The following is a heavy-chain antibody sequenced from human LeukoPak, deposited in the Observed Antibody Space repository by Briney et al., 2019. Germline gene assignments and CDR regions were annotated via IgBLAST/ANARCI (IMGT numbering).Heavy chain of an antibody. J-gene: IGHJ4*02. CDR1: GFSFSTYG. V-gene: IGHV3-30*18. CDR2: ISYDGSNK. Sequence: GRSLRLSCAPSGFSFSTYGMHWVRQAPGKGREWVAVISYDGSNKYYADSVKGRFTISRDNSKNTLYLQMNSLRAQDTAVYYCAKDLSVVGVAAPSGYWGEGTLVTVSS. D-gene: IGHD2-15*01. CDR3: AKDLSVVGVAAPSGY.